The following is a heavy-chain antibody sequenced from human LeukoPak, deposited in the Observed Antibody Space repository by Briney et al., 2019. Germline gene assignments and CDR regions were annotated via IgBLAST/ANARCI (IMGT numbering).Heavy chain of an antibody. Sequence: SETLSLTCTVSGGSISSYYWSWIRQPAGKGLEWIGRIYTSGSTNYNPSLKSRVTMSVDTSKNQFSLKLSSVTAADTAVYYCARDAWDRRAGYSNCFDLWGQGTLVTVSS. CDR1: GGSISSYY. CDR3: ARDAWDRRAGYSNCFDL. J-gene: IGHJ4*02. V-gene: IGHV4-4*07. CDR2: IYTSGST. D-gene: IGHD3-9*01.